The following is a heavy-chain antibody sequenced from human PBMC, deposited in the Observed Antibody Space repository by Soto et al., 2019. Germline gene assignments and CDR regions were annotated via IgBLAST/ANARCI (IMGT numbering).Heavy chain of an antibody. CDR2: MSSSSVYI. CDR3: AREGYRDHGDLDY. CDR1: GFTFSTYS. J-gene: IGHJ4*02. Sequence: GGSLRLSCAASGFTFSTYSMNWVRQAPGKGLEWVSSMSSSSVYIFYADLVRGRFTISRDNAKNSLYLQMNSLRSEDPAVYFCAREGYRDHGDLDYWGQGPLVTVSS. V-gene: IGHV3-21*01. D-gene: IGHD4-17*01.